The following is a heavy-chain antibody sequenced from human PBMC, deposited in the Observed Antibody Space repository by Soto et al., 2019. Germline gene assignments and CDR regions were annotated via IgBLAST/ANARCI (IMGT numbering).Heavy chain of an antibody. CDR3: ASRWGRTFDF. D-gene: IGHD7-27*01. Sequence: QVQLQESGPGLVKPSETLSLPCTVSGGSISSYYWSWIRQPPGKGLEWIGYIYYSGSTNYNPSLKCRVTMSVNTSKNRFSLKLSSVTAANTAVYYCASRWGRTFDFWGQGTLVTVSS. CDR2: IYYSGST. J-gene: IGHJ4*02. V-gene: IGHV4-59*08. CDR1: GGSISSYY.